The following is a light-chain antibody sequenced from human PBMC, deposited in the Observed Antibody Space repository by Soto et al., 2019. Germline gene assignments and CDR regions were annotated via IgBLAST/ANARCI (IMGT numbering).Light chain of an antibody. Sequence: DIQMTQSPWSRSASVADRVTITCPASQDISNYLNWYQQKPGKAPKLLNYDASNLETGVPSRFSGSGSGTDFTITISSLQPEDIATYYCQQYDNLPLTFGGGTKVDIK. J-gene: IGKJ4*01. CDR2: DAS. V-gene: IGKV1-33*01. CDR3: QQYDNLPLT. CDR1: QDISNY.